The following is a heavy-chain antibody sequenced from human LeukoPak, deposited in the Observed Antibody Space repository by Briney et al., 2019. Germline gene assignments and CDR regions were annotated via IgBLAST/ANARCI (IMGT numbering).Heavy chain of an antibody. CDR2: ISSSSSYI. D-gene: IGHD6-13*01. J-gene: IGHJ6*04. CDR1: GFTFSSYS. V-gene: IGHV3-21*01. CDR3: ASGYSSSWASMDV. Sequence: PGGSLRLSCAASGFTFSSYSMNWVRQAPGKGLEWVSSISSSSSYIYYADSVKGRFTISRDNAKNSLYLQMNSLRAEDTAVYYCASGYSSSWASMDVWGKGTTVTVSS.